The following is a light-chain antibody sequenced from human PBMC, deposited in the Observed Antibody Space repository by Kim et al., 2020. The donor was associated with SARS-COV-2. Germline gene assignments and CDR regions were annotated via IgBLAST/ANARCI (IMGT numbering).Light chain of an antibody. J-gene: IGLJ3*02. CDR1: NIGMQR. V-gene: IGLV3-21*04. CDR3: QVWDSGSDHWV. CDR2: YNS. Sequence: PGQAAGSTCGGKNIGMQRVHWAQQKPGQAPVLGIYYNSDRPSGIPERSAGSTAGNTATLTISRVEDGDEADYYCQVWDSGSDHWVFGGGTKLTVL.